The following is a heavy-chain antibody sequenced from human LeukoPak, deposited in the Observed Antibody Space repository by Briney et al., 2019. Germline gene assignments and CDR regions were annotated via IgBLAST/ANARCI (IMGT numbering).Heavy chain of an antibody. J-gene: IGHJ5*02. CDR3: ARTVAGYNWFDP. Sequence: PSGTLSLTCTVSGGSISSSSYYWGWIRQPPGKGLEWIGSIYYSGSTYYNPSLKSRVTISVDTSKNQFSLKLSSVTAADTAVYYCARTVAGYNWFDPWGQGTLVTVSS. V-gene: IGHV4-39*01. CDR1: GGSISSSSYY. CDR2: IYYSGST. D-gene: IGHD6-19*01.